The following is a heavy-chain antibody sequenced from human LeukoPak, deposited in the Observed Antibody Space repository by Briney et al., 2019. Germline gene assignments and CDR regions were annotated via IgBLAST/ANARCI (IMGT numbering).Heavy chain of an antibody. CDR3: ARDRETWHDLRYFDY. D-gene: IGHD1-1*01. J-gene: IGHJ4*02. CDR1: GYTSTSYG. Sequence: ASVKVSCKASGYTSTSYGISWVRQAPGQGLEWMGWISAYNGNTNYAQKLQGRVTMTTDTSTSTAYMELRSLRSDDTAVYYCARDRETWHDLRYFDYWGQGTLVTVSS. V-gene: IGHV1-18*01. CDR2: ISAYNGNT.